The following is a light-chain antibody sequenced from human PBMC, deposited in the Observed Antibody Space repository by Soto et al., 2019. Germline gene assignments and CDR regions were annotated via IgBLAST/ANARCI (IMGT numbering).Light chain of an antibody. CDR1: SSNIGNNK. J-gene: IGLJ2*01. CDR2: SDD. Sequence: QSVLTQSPSASGTPGQRVTISCSGGSSNIGNNKVNWYQQLPGTAPKLLIYSDDQRPSGVPDRFSGSESGTSASLAISGFQSGDEADYYCAAWDDSLNGPAFGGGTKLTDL. V-gene: IGLV1-44*01. CDR3: AAWDDSLNGPA.